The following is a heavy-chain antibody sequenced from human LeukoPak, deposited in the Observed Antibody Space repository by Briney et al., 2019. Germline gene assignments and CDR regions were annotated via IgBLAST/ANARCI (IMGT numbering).Heavy chain of an antibody. CDR2: IKRKTDGGTI. D-gene: IGHD2-21*02. J-gene: IGHJ4*02. CDR3: TTAIRIGDWHDY. CDR1: GFTFRSYS. Sequence: GGSLRLFCAASGFTFRSYSMNWVRQAPGKGLEWVGRIKRKTDGGTIDYAAPVRGRFTISRDDSKNTIYLQMNSLKTEDTAIYYCTTAIRIGDWHDYWGQGTLVTVSS. V-gene: IGHV3-15*01.